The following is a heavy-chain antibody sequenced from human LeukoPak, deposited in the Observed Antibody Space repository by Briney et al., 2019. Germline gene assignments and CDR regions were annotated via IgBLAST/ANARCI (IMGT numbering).Heavy chain of an antibody. J-gene: IGHJ4*02. CDR3: TRGMYSSAWSIDY. CDR2: INNDGSSI. CDR1: GFTFSIYW. V-gene: IGHV3-74*01. Sequence: PGGSLRLSCEVSGFTFSIYWMHWIRQAPGKGLVWVSRINNDGSSIGYADSVKGRLTISRDNAKNTLYLQMNSLRAEDTAVYYCTRGMYSSAWSIDYWGQATLVTASS. D-gene: IGHD6-19*01.